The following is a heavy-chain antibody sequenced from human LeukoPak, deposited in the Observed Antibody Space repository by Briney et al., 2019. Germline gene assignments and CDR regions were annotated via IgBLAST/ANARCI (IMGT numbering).Heavy chain of an antibody. Sequence: SETLSLTCAVYGGSFSGYYWSWIRQPPGKGREWIGEINHSGSTNYNPSLKSRVTISVDTSKNQFSLKLSSVTAADTAVYYCARAANYYDSSGYYYGFDYWGQGTLVTVSS. CDR2: INHSGST. J-gene: IGHJ4*02. D-gene: IGHD3-22*01. V-gene: IGHV4-34*01. CDR1: GGSFSGYY. CDR3: ARAANYYDSSGYYYGFDY.